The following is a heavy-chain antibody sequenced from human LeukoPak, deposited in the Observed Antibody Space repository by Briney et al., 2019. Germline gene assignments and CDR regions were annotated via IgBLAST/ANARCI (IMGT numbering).Heavy chain of an antibody. CDR3: ARGAGVGSYVPFDL. V-gene: IGHV3-21*01. D-gene: IGHD3-16*01. CDR2: ISATSSHI. Sequence: GGSLRLSCAGSGFTFSRFSMYWVRQAPGKGLECVTSISATSSHIYDADSVRGRFTTSRDNALNSVSLQMNSLRVEDSAIYYYARGAGVGSYVPFDLWGQGTRVTVSS. J-gene: IGHJ4*02. CDR1: GFTFSRFS.